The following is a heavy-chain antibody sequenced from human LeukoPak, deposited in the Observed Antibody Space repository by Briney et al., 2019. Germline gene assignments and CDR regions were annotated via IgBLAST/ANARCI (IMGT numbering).Heavy chain of an antibody. Sequence: PGASVKVSCKASGYTFTGYYMHWVRQAPGQGLEWMGIINPSGGSTSYAQKFQGRVTMTRDMSTSTVYMELSSLRSEDTAVYYCARDPRVLTFGGVIVIRNNWFDPWGQGTLVTVSS. CDR2: INPSGGST. CDR1: GYTFTGYY. CDR3: ARDPRVLTFGGVIVIRNNWFDP. V-gene: IGHV1-46*01. D-gene: IGHD3-16*02. J-gene: IGHJ5*02.